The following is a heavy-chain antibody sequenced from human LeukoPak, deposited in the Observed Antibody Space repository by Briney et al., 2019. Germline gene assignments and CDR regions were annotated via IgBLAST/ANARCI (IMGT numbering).Heavy chain of an antibody. J-gene: IGHJ4*02. CDR1: GGSMSSSY. CDR3: ASSRSGWFV. V-gene: IGHV4-4*07. D-gene: IGHD6-19*01. CDR2: IYTSGST. Sequence: SETLSLTCTVSGGSMSSSYWNWIRQPAGRGLEWIGRIYTSGSTYYNPSLQSRVTISVDTSKNQFSLKLSSVTAADTAVFYCASSRSGWFVWGQGTLVTVSS.